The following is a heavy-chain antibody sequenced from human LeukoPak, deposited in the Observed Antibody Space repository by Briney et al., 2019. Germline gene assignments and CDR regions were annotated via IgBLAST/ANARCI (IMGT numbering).Heavy chain of an antibody. CDR2: ISGSGGST. CDR1: GFTFSSYA. J-gene: IGHJ4*02. Sequence: PGGSLRLSCAASGFTFSSYAMSWVRQAPGKGLEWVSAISGSGGSTYYADSVKGRFTISRGNSKNTLYLQMNSLRAEDTAVCYCANPGRYSSGWVFPPCFDYWGQGTLVTVSS. D-gene: IGHD6-19*01. V-gene: IGHV3-23*01. CDR3: ANPGRYSSGWVFPPCFDY.